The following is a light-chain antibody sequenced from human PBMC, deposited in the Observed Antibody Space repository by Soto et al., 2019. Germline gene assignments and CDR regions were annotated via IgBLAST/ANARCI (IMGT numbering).Light chain of an antibody. Sequence: QSALTQPPSASGTPGQSLTISCAGSSSNIGSHYVYWYQHLPGTAPKLLIFRDGQRPSGVADRFFGSKSGTSASLAISGLRSEDEAHYYCAVWDASLTGGVFGGGTKLTVL. J-gene: IGLJ3*02. CDR1: SSNIGSHY. CDR2: RDG. CDR3: AVWDASLTGGV. V-gene: IGLV1-47*01.